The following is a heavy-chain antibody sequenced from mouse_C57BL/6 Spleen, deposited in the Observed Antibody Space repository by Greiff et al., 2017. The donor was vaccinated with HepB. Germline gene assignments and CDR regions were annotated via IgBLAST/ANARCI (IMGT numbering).Heavy chain of an antibody. V-gene: IGHV3-8*01. Sequence: VQLKESGPGLAKPSQTLSLTCSVTGYSITSDYWNWIRKFPGNKLEYMGYISYSGSTYYNPSLKSRISITRDTSKNQYYLQLNSVTTEDTATYYCAISYDYDRGGYFDVWGTGTTVTVSS. D-gene: IGHD2-4*01. CDR3: AISYDYDRGGYFDV. CDR2: ISYSGST. J-gene: IGHJ1*03. CDR1: GYSITSDY.